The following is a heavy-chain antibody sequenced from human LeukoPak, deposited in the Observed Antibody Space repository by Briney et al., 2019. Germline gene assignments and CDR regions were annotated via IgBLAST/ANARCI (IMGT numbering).Heavy chain of an antibody. CDR3: ARVGGRSLIGGDY. Sequence: GGSLRLSCAASGFSFSSYWMHWVRQAPGTGLVWVSRIKSDGSTTNYADFVKGRFTISRDNAKNTLYLQMNSLRAEDTAVYYCARVGGRSLIGGDYWGPGTPVTVSS. CDR1: GFSFSSYW. CDR2: IKSDGSTT. V-gene: IGHV3-74*01. D-gene: IGHD3-10*01. J-gene: IGHJ4*02.